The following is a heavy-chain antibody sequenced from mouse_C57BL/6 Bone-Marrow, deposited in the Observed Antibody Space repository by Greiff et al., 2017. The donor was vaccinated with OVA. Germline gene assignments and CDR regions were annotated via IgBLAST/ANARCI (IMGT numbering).Heavy chain of an antibody. CDR2: ISSGGSYT. CDR1: GFPFSSYG. Sequence: VQLKESGGDLVKPGGSLKLSCAASGFPFSSYGMSWVRQTPDKRLEWVATISSGGSYTYYPDSVKGRFTISRYNAKNTLYLQMSSLKSEDTAMYYCAGLRGDYWGQGTSVTVSS. D-gene: IGHD2-12*01. V-gene: IGHV5-6*01. J-gene: IGHJ4*01. CDR3: AGLRGDY.